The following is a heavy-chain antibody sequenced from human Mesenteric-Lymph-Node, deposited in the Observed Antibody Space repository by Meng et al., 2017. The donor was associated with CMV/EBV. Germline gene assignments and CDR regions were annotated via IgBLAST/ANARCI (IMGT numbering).Heavy chain of an antibody. V-gene: IGHV3-23*03. CDR3: TREIPSFPYGMDV. Sequence: GGSLRLSCAASGFTFSSYAMSWVRQAPGKGLEWVSVIYSGGSSTYYADSVKGRFTISRDNSKNTLYLQMNSLKTEDTAVYYCTREIPSFPYGMDVRGQGTTVTVSS. D-gene: IGHD2-2*02. CDR1: GFTFSSYA. J-gene: IGHJ6*02. CDR2: IYSGGSST.